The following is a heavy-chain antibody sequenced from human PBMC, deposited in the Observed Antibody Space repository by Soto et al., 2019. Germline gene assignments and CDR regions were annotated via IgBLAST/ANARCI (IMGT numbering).Heavy chain of an antibody. CDR3: ARELRGVTMVRGVMGWFDP. J-gene: IGHJ5*02. D-gene: IGHD3-10*01. Sequence: QVQLQESGPGLVKPSQTLSLTCTVSGGSISSGDYYWSWIRQPPGKGLEWIGYIYYSGSTYYNPSLQSRVTISVDTSKNQFSLKLSSVTAADTAVYYCARELRGVTMVRGVMGWFDPWGQGTLVTVSS. CDR1: GGSISSGDYY. CDR2: IYYSGST. V-gene: IGHV4-30-4*01.